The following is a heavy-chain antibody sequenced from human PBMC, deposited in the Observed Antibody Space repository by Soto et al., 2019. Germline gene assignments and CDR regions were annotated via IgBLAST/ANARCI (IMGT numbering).Heavy chain of an antibody. CDR1: GGSISSSNW. CDR3: ARGSNWFDP. V-gene: IGHV4-4*02. Sequence: QVQLQESGPGLVKPSGTLSLTCVVSGGSISSSNWWSWVRQPPGKGLEWIGEIYHTGSTKYNPSLKRRVTVSVDESKTQFSLGLSSVTAADTAVYYCARGSNWFDPWGQGTLVTVSS. CDR2: IYHTGST. J-gene: IGHJ5*02.